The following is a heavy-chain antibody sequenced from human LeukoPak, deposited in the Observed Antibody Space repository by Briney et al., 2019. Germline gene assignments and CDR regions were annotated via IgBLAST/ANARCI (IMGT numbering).Heavy chain of an antibody. CDR2: IYYSGST. V-gene: IGHV4-59*01. CDR1: GGSISSYY. J-gene: IGHJ3*02. Sequence: SETLSLTCTVSGGSISSYYWSWIRQPPGKGLEWIGYIYYSGSTKYNPSLKSRVTISVDTSKNQFSLKLSSVTAADTALYYCARGGGSTKDDAFDIWGQGTMVTVSS. D-gene: IGHD2-15*01. CDR3: ARGGGSTKDDAFDI.